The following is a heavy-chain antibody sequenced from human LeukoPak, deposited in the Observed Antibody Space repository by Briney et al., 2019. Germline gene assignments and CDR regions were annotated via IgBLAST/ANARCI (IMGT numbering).Heavy chain of an antibody. CDR1: GFTFSSYG. Sequence: GRSLRLSCAASGFTFSSYGMHWVRQAPGKGLEWVAVISYSGSNKYYADSVKGRFTISRDNTKNTLYLQMNSLRAEDTAVYYCAKDTPGLDYWGQGTLVTVSS. CDR2: ISYSGSNK. V-gene: IGHV3-30*18. J-gene: IGHJ4*02. CDR3: AKDTPGLDY.